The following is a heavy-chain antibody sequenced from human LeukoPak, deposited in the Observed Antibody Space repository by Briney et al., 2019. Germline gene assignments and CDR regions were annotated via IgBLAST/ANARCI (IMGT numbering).Heavy chain of an antibody. Sequence: MPGGSLRLSCAASGFTFSSYSMNWVRQAPGKGLEWVSSISSSSSYIYYADSVKGRFTISRDNAKNSLYLQMNSLRAEDTAVYYCARDPGYYDSGGYHGYWGQGTLVTVSS. V-gene: IGHV3-21*01. J-gene: IGHJ4*02. CDR3: ARDPGYYDSGGYHGY. CDR2: ISSSSSYI. CDR1: GFTFSSYS. D-gene: IGHD3-22*01.